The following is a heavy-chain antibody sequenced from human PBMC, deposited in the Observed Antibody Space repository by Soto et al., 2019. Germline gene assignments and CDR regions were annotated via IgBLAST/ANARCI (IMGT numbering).Heavy chain of an antibody. V-gene: IGHV4-59*05. Sequence: SETLSLTCTFSGDSISKYYWSWIRQPPGKGLEWIGYIYYSESPSYSESTSYNPSLKSRVTISVDTANNQFSLRLTSVTAADTAVYYCARGWFWSGSFNWFDPWGQGTLVTVSS. CDR2: IYYSESPSY. D-gene: IGHD3-3*01. CDR3: ARGWFWSGSFNWFDP. J-gene: IGHJ5*02. CDR1: GDSISKYY.